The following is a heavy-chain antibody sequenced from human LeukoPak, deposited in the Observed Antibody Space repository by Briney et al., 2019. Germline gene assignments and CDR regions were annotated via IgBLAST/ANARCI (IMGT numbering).Heavy chain of an antibody. Sequence: GGSLRLSCAASGFTFSSHNMNWVRQAPMKGLEWVSSIGTDGSYIYYADSVQGRFTISRDNAKNSLYLQMNSLTAEDTAVYYCARAYGNFDYWGQGTLVTVSS. CDR1: GFTFSSHN. J-gene: IGHJ4*02. V-gene: IGHV3-21*01. CDR3: ARAYGNFDY. D-gene: IGHD3-10*01. CDR2: IGTDGSYI.